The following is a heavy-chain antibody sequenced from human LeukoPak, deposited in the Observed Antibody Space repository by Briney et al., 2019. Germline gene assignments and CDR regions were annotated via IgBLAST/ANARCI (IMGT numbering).Heavy chain of an antibody. J-gene: IGHJ4*02. CDR1: GFTFSSYW. V-gene: IGHV3-21*01. D-gene: IGHD3-22*01. CDR3: ARAPNDSSGYYFDY. Sequence: PGGSLRLSCAASGFTFSSYWMHWVRQAPGKGLEWVSSISSSSSYIYYADSVKGRFTISRDNAKNSLYLQMNSLRAEDTAVYYCARAPNDSSGYYFDYWGQGTLVTVSS. CDR2: ISSSSSYI.